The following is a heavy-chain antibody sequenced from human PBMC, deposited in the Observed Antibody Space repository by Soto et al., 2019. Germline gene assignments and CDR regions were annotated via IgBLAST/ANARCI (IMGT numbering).Heavy chain of an antibody. D-gene: IGHD5-18*01. CDR3: VSGGLHGYTNGGLSYFHS. Sequence: EVHLLESGGGLVQPGGSLRLSCAASELSSSNHAMTWVRQAPGKGLEWVSGISGSDGGAYYACSVKGRFTISRDNSRSTLYLQMNSLRVEDTAVYYCVSGGLHGYTNGGLSYFHSWGQGTLVTVSS. V-gene: IGHV3-23*01. CDR2: ISGSDGGA. CDR1: ELSSSNHA. J-gene: IGHJ4*02.